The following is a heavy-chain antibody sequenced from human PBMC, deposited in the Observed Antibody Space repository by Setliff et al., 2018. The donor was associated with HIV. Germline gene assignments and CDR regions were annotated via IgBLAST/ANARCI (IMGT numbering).Heavy chain of an antibody. CDR1: GDPISTYY. D-gene: IGHD3-3*01. CDR3: AREFLESNSWVFDN. CDR2: VYYSGST. Sequence: PSETLSLTCTVSGDPISTYYWSWVRKPPGKGLEWIGYVYYSGSTNYNPSLKSRVTISVDTSRNQFSLKLSSVTAADTAVYYCAREFLESNSWVFDNWGQGTLVTVSS. J-gene: IGHJ4*02. V-gene: IGHV4-59*12.